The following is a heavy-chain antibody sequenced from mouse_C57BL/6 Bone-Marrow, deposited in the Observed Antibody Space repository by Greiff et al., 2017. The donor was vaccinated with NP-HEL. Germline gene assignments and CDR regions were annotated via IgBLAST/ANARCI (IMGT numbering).Heavy chain of an antibody. Sequence: EVQRVESGGGLVKPGGSLKLSCAASGFTFSDYGMHWVRQAPEKGLEWVAYISSGSSTIYYADTVKGRVTISRDNAKNTLFLQMTSMRSEDTAMYYCAREGNYLIFDDWGQGTTLTVSS. CDR2: ISSGSSTI. CDR1: GFTFSDYG. D-gene: IGHD2-1*01. J-gene: IGHJ2*01. V-gene: IGHV5-17*01. CDR3: AREGNYLIFDD.